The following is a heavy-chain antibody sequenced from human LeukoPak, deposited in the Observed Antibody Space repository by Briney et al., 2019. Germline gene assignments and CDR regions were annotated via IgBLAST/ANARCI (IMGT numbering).Heavy chain of an antibody. CDR3: ARGYTYGLFDY. CDR2: IYPGDSDT. CDR1: GYIFITYW. J-gene: IGHJ4*02. D-gene: IGHD5-18*01. Sequence: GESLKISCNGSGYIFITYWIGWVRQMPGKGLEWMGIIYPGDSDTRYSPSFRGQVTISADKSISTAFLQWSSLKASDTDMYYCARGYTYGLFDYWGQGTLVTVSS. V-gene: IGHV5-51*01.